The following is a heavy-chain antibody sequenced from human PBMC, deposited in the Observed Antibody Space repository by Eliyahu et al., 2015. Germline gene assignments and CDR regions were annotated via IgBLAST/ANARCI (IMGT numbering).Heavy chain of an antibody. Sequence: EVQLVESGGGLVKPGGSLRLSCXXSGFTFXNAWMSWVRQAPGKGLGWVGRIKSKTDGGTTDYAAPVKGRFTISRDDSKNTLYLQMNSLKTEDTAVYYCTTALLADMYFQHWGQGTLVTVSS. J-gene: IGHJ1*01. CDR2: IKSKTDGGTT. CDR3: TTALLADMYFQH. V-gene: IGHV3-15*01. CDR1: GFTFXNAW. D-gene: IGHD2-15*01.